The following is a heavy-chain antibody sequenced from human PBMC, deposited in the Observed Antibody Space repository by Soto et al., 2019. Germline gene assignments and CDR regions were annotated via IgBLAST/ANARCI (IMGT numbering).Heavy chain of an antibody. D-gene: IGHD6-6*01. J-gene: IGHJ4*02. Sequence: SETLSLTCTVSGGSISSGGYYWSWIRQHPGKGLEWIGYIYYSGSTYYNPSLKSRVTISVDTSKNQFSLKLSSVTAADTAVYYCARVTEAIAARPYYFDYWGQGTLVTVSS. V-gene: IGHV4-31*03. CDR1: GGSISSGGYY. CDR2: IYYSGST. CDR3: ARVTEAIAARPYYFDY.